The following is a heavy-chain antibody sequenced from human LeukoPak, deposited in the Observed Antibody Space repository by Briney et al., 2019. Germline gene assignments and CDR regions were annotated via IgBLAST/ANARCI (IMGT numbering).Heavy chain of an antibody. Sequence: GGTLRLSCAASGFTFSSYGMSWVRQAPGKGLEWVSAISGSGGSTYYADSVKGRFTISRDNSKNTLYLQMNSLRAEDTAVYYCAKVHVGYYYDSSGPIDYWGQGTLVTVSS. CDR3: AKVHVGYYYDSSGPIDY. CDR2: ISGSGGST. D-gene: IGHD3-22*01. CDR1: GFTFSSYG. J-gene: IGHJ4*02. V-gene: IGHV3-23*01.